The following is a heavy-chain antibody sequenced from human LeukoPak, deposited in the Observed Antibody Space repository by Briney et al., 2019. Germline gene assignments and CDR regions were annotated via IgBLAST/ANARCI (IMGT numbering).Heavy chain of an antibody. V-gene: IGHV5-51*01. CDR2: IYPGDSDT. Sequence: GESLKISCKGSGYSFTSYWIGWVRQMPGKGLEWMGIIYPGDSDTRYSPSFQGQVTISADKSISTAYLQWSSLKASDTAMYYRARYDYYGSGSYYYMDVWGKGTTVTVSS. CDR3: ARYDYYGSGSYYYMDV. D-gene: IGHD3-10*01. CDR1: GYSFTSYW. J-gene: IGHJ6*03.